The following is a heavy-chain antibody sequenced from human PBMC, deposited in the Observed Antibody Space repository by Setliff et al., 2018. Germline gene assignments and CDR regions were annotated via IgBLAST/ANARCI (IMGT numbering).Heavy chain of an antibody. CDR1: GYTFTGYY. CDR3: VREGVERRSSTDYRYYMDV. V-gene: IGHV1-2*02. D-gene: IGHD2-15*01. J-gene: IGHJ6*03. Sequence: ASVKVSCKASGYTFTGYYFHWVRQAPGQGLEWMGWINPNNGDTKSAQKFQGRLTMTRDTSISTAYMELSSLRSDDTAVYYCVREGVERRSSTDYRYYMDVWGKGTTVTVSS. CDR2: INPNNGDT.